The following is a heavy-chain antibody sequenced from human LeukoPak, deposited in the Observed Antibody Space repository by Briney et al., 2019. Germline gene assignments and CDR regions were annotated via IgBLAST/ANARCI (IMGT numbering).Heavy chain of an antibody. J-gene: IGHJ6*03. CDR1: GFTFSSHR. CDR3: ARAVADLYYYYYMAV. Sequence: GGSLRLSCVASGFTFSSHRMSWVRQAPGKGLEWVSSISSSSSYIYYADSVKGRFTISRDNAKNSLYLQMNSLRAEDTAVYYCARAVADLYYYYYMAVWGKGTPVTVSS. D-gene: IGHD6-19*01. V-gene: IGHV3-21*01. CDR2: ISSSSSYI.